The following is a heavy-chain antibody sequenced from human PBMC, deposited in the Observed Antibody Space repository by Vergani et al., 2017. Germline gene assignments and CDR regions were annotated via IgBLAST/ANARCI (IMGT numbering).Heavy chain of an antibody. CDR2: IKQDGSEK. V-gene: IGHV3-7*01. CDR1: GFTFSSYW. J-gene: IGHJ4*02. Sequence: EVQLVESGGGLVQPGGSLRLSCAASGFTFSSYWMSWVRQAPGKGLEWVANIKQDGSEKYYVDSVKGRFTISRDNAKNSLYLQMNSLRAEDTAVYYCARDASSYRSSGWKLLFDYWGQGTLVTVSS. CDR3: ARDASSYRSSGWKLLFDY. D-gene: IGHD6-19*01.